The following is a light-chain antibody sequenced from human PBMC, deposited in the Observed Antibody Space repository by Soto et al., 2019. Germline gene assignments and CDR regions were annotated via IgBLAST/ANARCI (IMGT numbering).Light chain of an antibody. CDR2: AAS. CDR3: QQLNSYRIT. J-gene: IGKJ5*01. Sequence: DLQLTQSPSFRSASVGDRVTITCRASQGISSYLAWYQQQPGKAPKLLIYAASTLQSGVPSRFSGSGSGTEFTLTISSLQPEDFATYYCQQLNSYRITFGQGTRLEIK. V-gene: IGKV1-9*01. CDR1: QGISSY.